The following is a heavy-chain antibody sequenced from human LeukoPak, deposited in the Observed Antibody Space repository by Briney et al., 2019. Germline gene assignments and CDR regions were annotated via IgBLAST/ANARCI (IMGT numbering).Heavy chain of an antibody. CDR2: ISGDVGST. D-gene: IGHD5-24*01. J-gene: IGHJ4*02. CDR1: GFTFDDYA. Sequence: GGSLRLSCAASGFTFDDYAMHWVRQAPGKGLEWVSLISGDVGSTYYADSVKGRFTISRDNSNNSLYLQMNSLRTEDTALYYCAKDSGPLFVEMATMYFDYWGQGTLVTVSS. CDR3: AKDSGPLFVEMATMYFDY. V-gene: IGHV3-43*02.